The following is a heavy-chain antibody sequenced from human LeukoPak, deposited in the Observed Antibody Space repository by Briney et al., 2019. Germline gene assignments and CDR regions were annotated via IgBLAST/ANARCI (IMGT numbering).Heavy chain of an antibody. V-gene: IGHV3-23*01. J-gene: IGHJ4*02. Sequence: SCKASGYTFTSYGISWVRQAPGKGLEWVSAISGSGGSTFYADSVKGRFTISRDNSKNTLYLQMNSLGAEDTAVYYCAKVYSAGWYPGYFDYWGQGTLVTVSS. CDR2: ISGSGGST. D-gene: IGHD6-19*01. CDR3: AKVYSAGWYPGYFDY. CDR1: GYTFTSYG.